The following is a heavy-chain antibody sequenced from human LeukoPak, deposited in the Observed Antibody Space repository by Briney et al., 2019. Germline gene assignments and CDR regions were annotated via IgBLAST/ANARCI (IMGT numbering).Heavy chain of an antibody. V-gene: IGHV1-69*04. CDR1: GYTFTNYG. CDR3: AMTYCGGDCYDAHVDY. D-gene: IGHD2-21*02. Sequence: SVKVSCKTSGYTFTNYGISWVRQAPGQGLEWMGRIIPILGIANYAQKFQGRVTITADKSTSTAYMELSSLRSEDTAVYYRAMTYCGGDCYDAHVDYWGQGTLVTVSS. J-gene: IGHJ4*02. CDR2: IIPILGIA.